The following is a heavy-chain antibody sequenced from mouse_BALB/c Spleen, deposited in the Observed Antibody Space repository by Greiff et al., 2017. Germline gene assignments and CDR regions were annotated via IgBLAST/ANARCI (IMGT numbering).Heavy chain of an antibody. D-gene: IGHD1-2*01. CDR3: ARDGLRLRRYFDV. V-gene: IGHV5-9-4*01. J-gene: IGHJ1*01. CDR1: GFTFSSYA. Sequence: EVKLMESGGGLVQPGGSLKLSCAASGFTFSSYAMSWVRQSPEKRLEWVAEISSGGSYTYYPDTVTGRFTISRDNAKNTLYLEMSSLRSEDTAMYYCARDGLRLRRYFDVWGAGTTVTVSS. CDR2: ISSGGSYT.